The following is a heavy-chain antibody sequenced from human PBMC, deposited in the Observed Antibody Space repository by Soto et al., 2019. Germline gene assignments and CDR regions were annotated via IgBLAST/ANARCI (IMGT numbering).Heavy chain of an antibody. CDR1: GFTVGSNY. CDR3: ARGPYYYDSSGYYYNWFDP. CDR2: IYSGGST. D-gene: IGHD3-22*01. Sequence: PGGSLRLSCAASGFTVGSNYMSWVRQAPGKGLEWVSVIYSGGSTYYADSVKGRFTISRDNSKNTLYLQMNSLRAEDTAVYYCARGPYYYDSSGYYYNWFDPWGQGTLVTVSS. V-gene: IGHV3-53*01. J-gene: IGHJ5*02.